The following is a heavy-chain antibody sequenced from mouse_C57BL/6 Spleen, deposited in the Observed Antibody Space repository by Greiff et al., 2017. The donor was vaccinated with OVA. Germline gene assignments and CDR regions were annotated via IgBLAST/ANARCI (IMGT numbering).Heavy chain of an antibody. CDR2: INPEDGET. CDR3: ARELRLQFDY. Sequence: EVQLQQSGAELVKPGASVRLSSPAPGFTIKTYYMPWVKQRTEQGLEWIGRINPEDGETKYAPKFQGKATITADTSSNTAYLQLSSLTSEDTAVYYCARELRLQFDYWGQGTTLTVSS. CDR1: GFTIKTYY. D-gene: IGHD3-2*02. J-gene: IGHJ2*01. V-gene: IGHV14-2*01.